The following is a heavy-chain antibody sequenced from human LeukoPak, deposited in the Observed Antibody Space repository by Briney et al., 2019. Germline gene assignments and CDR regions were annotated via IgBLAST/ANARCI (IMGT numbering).Heavy chain of an antibody. V-gene: IGHV4-38-2*02. CDR1: GYSISSGYY. Sequence: SETLSLTCTVSGYSISSGYYWGWIRQSPEKGLEWIGSIYHSGATYYNPSLKSRVTISVDTSKNQFSLKLSSVTAADTAVYYCARVSTGYSYGYAFDYWGQGTLVTVSS. J-gene: IGHJ4*02. CDR3: ARVSTGYSYGYAFDY. D-gene: IGHD5-18*01. CDR2: IYHSGAT.